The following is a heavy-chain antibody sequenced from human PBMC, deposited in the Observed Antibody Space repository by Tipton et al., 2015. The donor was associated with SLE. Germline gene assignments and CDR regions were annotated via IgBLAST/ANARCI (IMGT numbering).Heavy chain of an antibody. CDR1: GDYISNYY. J-gene: IGHJ4*02. D-gene: IGHD5-12*01. CDR2: IFYTGST. Sequence: TLSLTCTVSGDYISNYYWGWIRQPPGKGLEWIGSIFYTGSTYYNPSLKSRVSFSIDTSKHQFSLKLNSVTAADTAVYYCARRHYSGPFDSWGQGTLVTVSS. V-gene: IGHV4-39*07. CDR3: ARRHYSGPFDS.